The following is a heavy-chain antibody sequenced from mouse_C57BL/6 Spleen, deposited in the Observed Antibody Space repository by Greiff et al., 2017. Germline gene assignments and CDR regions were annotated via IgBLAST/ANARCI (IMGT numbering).Heavy chain of an antibody. CDR2: IDPETGGT. D-gene: IGHD4-1*01. Sequence: QVHVKQSGAELVRPGASVTLSCKASGYTFTDYEMHWVKQTPVHGLEWIGAIDPETGGTAYNQKFKGKAILTADKSSSTAYMELRSLTSEDSAVYYCTRVGPDYWGQGTTLTVSS. J-gene: IGHJ2*01. CDR1: GYTFTDYE. CDR3: TRVGPDY. V-gene: IGHV1-15*01.